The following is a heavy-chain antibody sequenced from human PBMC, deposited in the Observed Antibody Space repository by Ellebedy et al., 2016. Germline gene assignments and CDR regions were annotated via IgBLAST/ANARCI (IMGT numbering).Heavy chain of an antibody. CDR2: INGEGSST. CDR1: GFTFSSYW. D-gene: IGHD1-26*01. Sequence: GESLKISCAASGFTFSSYWMHWVRQAPGKGLVWVSRINGEGSSTTYADSVKGRFTISRDNANNTLYLQMNSLRAEDTAVYYCAREDSGSSRSFGYWGQGTLVTVSS. J-gene: IGHJ4*02. V-gene: IGHV3-74*01. CDR3: AREDSGSSRSFGY.